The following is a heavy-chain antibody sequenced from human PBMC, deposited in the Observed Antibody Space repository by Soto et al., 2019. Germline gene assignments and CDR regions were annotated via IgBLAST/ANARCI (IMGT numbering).Heavy chain of an antibody. CDR3: ARFRGSSWYEYYFDY. J-gene: IGHJ4*02. CDR1: GGTFSSYA. V-gene: IGHV1-69*13. D-gene: IGHD6-13*01. Sequence: SVKVSCKASGGTFSSYAISWVRQAPGQGLEWMGGIIPIFGTANYAQKFQGRVTITADESTSTAYMELSSLRSEDTAVYYCARFRGSSWYEYYFDYWGQGTLVTVSS. CDR2: IIPIFGTA.